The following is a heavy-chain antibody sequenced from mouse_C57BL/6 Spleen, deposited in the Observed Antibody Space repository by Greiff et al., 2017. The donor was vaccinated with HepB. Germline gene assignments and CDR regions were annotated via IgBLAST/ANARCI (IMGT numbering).Heavy chain of an antibody. D-gene: IGHD1-1*01. CDR2: ISDGGSYT. Sequence: EVQRVESGGGLVKPGGSLKLSCAASGFTFSSYAMSWVRQTPEKRLEWVATISDGGSYTYYPDKVKGRFTISRDNAKNNLYLQMSHLKSEDTAMYYCARESPYYGSSYEYFDVWGTGTTVTVSS. CDR1: GFTFSSYA. CDR3: ARESPYYGSSYEYFDV. V-gene: IGHV5-4*01. J-gene: IGHJ1*03.